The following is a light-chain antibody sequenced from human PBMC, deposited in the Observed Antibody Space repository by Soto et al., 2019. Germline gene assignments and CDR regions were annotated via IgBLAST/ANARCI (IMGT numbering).Light chain of an antibody. CDR3: LQLNSYPRT. Sequence: DIQLTQSPSFLSASVGDRVTITCRASQGISSYLAWYQQKPGKAPKLLIYAASTLQSGVPSRFSGSGSGTEFTLTISSLQPEDFATYYWLQLNSYPRTFGQGTKVEIK. CDR1: QGISSY. CDR2: AAS. V-gene: IGKV1-9*01. J-gene: IGKJ1*01.